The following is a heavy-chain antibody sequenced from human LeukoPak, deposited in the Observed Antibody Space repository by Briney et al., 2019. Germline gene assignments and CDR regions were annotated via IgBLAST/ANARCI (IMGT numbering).Heavy chain of an antibody. V-gene: IGHV3-11*01. J-gene: IGHJ4*02. Sequence: GGSLRLSCAASGFTFSDYYMSWIRQAPGKGLEWVSYISSSGSTIYYADSVKGRFTISRDNAKNSLYLQMNSLRAEDTAVYYCTTTSFWSCYLFDYWGQGTLVTVSS. CDR1: GFTFSDYY. CDR3: TTTSFWSCYLFDY. CDR2: ISSSGSTI. D-gene: IGHD3-3*01.